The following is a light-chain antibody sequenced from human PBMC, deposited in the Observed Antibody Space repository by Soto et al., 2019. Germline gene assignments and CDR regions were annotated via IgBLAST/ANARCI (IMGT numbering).Light chain of an antibody. CDR1: QSISSW. J-gene: IGKJ2*01. CDR3: QLFGYT. CDR2: KAS. Sequence: DIQMTQSPSTLSASVGDRVTITCRASQSISSWLAWYQQKPGKAPKLLIYKASSLESGVPSRFSGSGSGTEFTLTIRSLQPDDFATYYCQLFGYTVGQGTKLESK. V-gene: IGKV1-5*03.